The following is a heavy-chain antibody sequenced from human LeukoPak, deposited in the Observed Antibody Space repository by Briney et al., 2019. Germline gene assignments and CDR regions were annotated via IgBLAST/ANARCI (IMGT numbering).Heavy chain of an antibody. Sequence: GASLRLSCAASGFTFSSYAMSWVRQAPGKGLEWVSAIRDSGGSTYYADSVKGRFTISRDNSKNTLYLQMNSLRAEDTAVYYCAKDQNSYDRSGYYPPFDYWGRGTLVTVSS. CDR3: AKDQNSYDRSGYYPPFDY. CDR1: GFTFSSYA. J-gene: IGHJ4*02. CDR2: IRDSGGST. V-gene: IGHV3-23*01. D-gene: IGHD3-22*01.